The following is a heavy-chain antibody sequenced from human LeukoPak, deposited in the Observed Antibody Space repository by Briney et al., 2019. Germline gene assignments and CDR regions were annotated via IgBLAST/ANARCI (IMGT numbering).Heavy chain of an antibody. CDR3: AREMGTTSDY. V-gene: IGHV3-48*02. J-gene: IGHJ4*02. CDR1: GFTFSSDS. Sequence: PGGSLRLSCAASGFTFSSDSMNWVRQAPGKGLEWVSYISSSGSNIYYADAVKGRFTISRDNAKNSLYLQMNSLRDEDTALYYWAREMGTTSDYWGQGTLVTVSS. CDR2: ISSSGSNI. D-gene: IGHD1-7*01.